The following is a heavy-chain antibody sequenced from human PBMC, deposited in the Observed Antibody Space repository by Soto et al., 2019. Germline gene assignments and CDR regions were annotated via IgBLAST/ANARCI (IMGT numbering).Heavy chain of an antibody. CDR2: INAGNGNT. Sequence: ASVKVSCKASGYTFTSYAMHWVRQAPGQRLEWMGWINAGNGNTKYSQKFQGRVTITRDTSASTAYMELSSLRSEDTAVYYCARAEYYYDSSGYYPRWFDPWGQGTLVTVSS. J-gene: IGHJ5*02. V-gene: IGHV1-3*01. D-gene: IGHD3-22*01. CDR1: GYTFTSYA. CDR3: ARAEYYYDSSGYYPRWFDP.